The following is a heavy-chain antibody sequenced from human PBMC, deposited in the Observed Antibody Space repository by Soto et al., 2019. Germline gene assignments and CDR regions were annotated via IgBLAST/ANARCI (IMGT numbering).Heavy chain of an antibody. D-gene: IGHD2-2*01. CDR2: IYPGDSDT. CDR3: ARSVCSSTSCYPDGTDY. V-gene: IGHV5-51*01. CDR1: GYSFTSYW. Sequence: GESLKISCTGSGYSFTSYWIGWVRQMPGKGLEWMGIIYPGDSDTRYSPSFQGQVTISADKSISTAYLQWSSLKASDTAMYYCARSVCSSTSCYPDGTDYWGQGTLVTVSS. J-gene: IGHJ4*02.